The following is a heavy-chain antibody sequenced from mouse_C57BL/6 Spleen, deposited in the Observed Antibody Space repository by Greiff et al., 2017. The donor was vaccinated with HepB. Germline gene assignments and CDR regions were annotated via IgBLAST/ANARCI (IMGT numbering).Heavy chain of an antibody. CDR1: GYTFTSYW. V-gene: IGHV1-55*01. Sequence: QVQLQQPGAELVKPGASVKMSCKASGYTFTSYWITWVKQRPGQGLEWIGDIYPGSGSTNYNEKFKSKATLTVDTSSSTAYMQLSSLTSEDSAVYYCALDSSSDPYWYFDVWGTGTTVTVSS. CDR2: IYPGSGST. J-gene: IGHJ1*03. CDR3: ALDSSSDPYWYFDV.